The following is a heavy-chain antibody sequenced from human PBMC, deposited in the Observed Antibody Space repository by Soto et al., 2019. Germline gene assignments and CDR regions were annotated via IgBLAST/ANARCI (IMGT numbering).Heavy chain of an antibody. J-gene: IGHJ6*02. V-gene: IGHV4-39*01. D-gene: IGHD3-3*01. CDR3: ARHYDFWSGWDAIYGMDV. Sequence: SETLSLTCTVSGGSISSSSYYWGWIRQPPGKGLEWIGSIYYSGSTYYNPSLKSRVTISVDTSKNQFSLKLSSVTAADTAVYYCARHYDFWSGWDAIYGMDVWGQGTTVTVSS. CDR1: GGSISSSSYY. CDR2: IYYSGST.